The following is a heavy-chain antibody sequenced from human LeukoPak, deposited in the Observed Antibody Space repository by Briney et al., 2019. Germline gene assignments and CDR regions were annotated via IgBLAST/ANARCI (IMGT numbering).Heavy chain of an antibody. Sequence: ASVKVSCKASGGTFSSYAISWVRQAPGQGLEWMGGIIPIFGTANYAQKFQGRVTITTDESTSTAYMELSSLRSEDTAVYYCARRTTAEGYYYYYMDVWGKGTTVTVSS. J-gene: IGHJ6*03. D-gene: IGHD2-2*01. CDR3: ARRTTAEGYYYYYMDV. CDR2: IIPIFGTA. CDR1: GGTFSSYA. V-gene: IGHV1-69*05.